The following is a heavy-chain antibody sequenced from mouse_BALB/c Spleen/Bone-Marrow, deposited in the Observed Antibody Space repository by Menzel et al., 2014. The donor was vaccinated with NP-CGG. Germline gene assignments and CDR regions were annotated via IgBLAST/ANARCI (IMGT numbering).Heavy chain of an antibody. CDR2: INPDSSTI. CDR3: ARLGYYGYFDY. Sequence: VQLKQSGGGLVQPGGSLKLSCAASGFDFSRYWMSWVRQAPGKGLEWIGEINPDSSTINYTPSLKDKFIISRDNAKNTLYLQMSKVRSEDTALYYCARLGYYGYFDYWGQGTSLTVSS. J-gene: IGHJ2*02. D-gene: IGHD1-1*01. V-gene: IGHV4-1*02. CDR1: GFDFSRYW.